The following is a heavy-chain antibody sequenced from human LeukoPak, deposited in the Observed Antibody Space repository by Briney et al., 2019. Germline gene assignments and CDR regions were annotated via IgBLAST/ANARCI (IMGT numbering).Heavy chain of an antibody. CDR2: ISSSSAFI. CDR1: GFTFSTYS. J-gene: IGHJ4*02. V-gene: IGHV3-21*01. D-gene: IGHD6-19*01. Sequence: GGSLRLSCAASGFTFSTYSMTWVRQAPGQGLEWVSSISSSSAFIYYADSVKGRFTISSNNAKNSLYLQLSRLRAEDTAVHYCARGHSSGWSNFDCWGLGTLVTVSS. CDR3: ARGHSSGWSNFDC.